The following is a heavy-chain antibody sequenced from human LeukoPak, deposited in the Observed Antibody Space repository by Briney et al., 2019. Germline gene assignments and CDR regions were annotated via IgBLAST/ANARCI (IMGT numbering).Heavy chain of an antibody. CDR2: IWYDGSNK. D-gene: IGHD3-10*01. V-gene: IGHV3-30*02. CDR3: AKGDGYSGSGSEKRGLDY. Sequence: GGSLRLSCAASGFTFSSYGMHWVRQAPGKGLEWVAVIWYDGSNKYYADSVKGRFTISRDNSENTLYLQMNSLRPEDTAVYYCAKGDGYSGSGSEKRGLDYWGQGTLVAVAS. CDR1: GFTFSSYG. J-gene: IGHJ4*02.